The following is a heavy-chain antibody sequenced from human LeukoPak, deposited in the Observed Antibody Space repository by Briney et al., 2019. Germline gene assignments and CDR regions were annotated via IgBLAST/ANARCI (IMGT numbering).Heavy chain of an antibody. Sequence: SETLSLTCTVSGGSLSSYYWSWIRQPPGKGLEWIGYIYYSGSTNYNPSLKSRVTISVDTSKNQFSLKLSSVTAADTAVYYCVSSGWHEYYFDYWGQGTLVTVSS. CDR3: VSSGWHEYYFDY. D-gene: IGHD6-19*01. V-gene: IGHV4-59*08. CDR1: GGSLSSYY. CDR2: IYYSGST. J-gene: IGHJ4*02.